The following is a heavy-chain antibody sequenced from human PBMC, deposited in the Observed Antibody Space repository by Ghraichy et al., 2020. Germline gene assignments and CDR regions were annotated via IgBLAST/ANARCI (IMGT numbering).Heavy chain of an antibody. D-gene: IGHD1-1*01. CDR2: INHSGST. CDR1: GGSFSGYY. CDR3: ARARGTSYYYGMDV. J-gene: IGHJ6*02. V-gene: IGHV4-34*01. Sequence: SETLSLTCAVYGGSFSGYYWSWIRQPPGKGLEWIGEINHSGSTNYNPSLKSRVTISVDTSKNQFSLKLSSVTAADTAVYYCARARGTSYYYGMDVWGQGTTVTVSS.